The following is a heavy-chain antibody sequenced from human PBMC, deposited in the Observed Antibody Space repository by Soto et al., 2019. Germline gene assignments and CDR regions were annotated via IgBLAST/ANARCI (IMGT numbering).Heavy chain of an antibody. V-gene: IGHV4-31*03. CDR1: GGSISSGGYY. D-gene: IGHD2-8*01. Sequence: SETLSLTCTVSGGSISSGGYYWSWIRQHPGKGLEWIGYIYYSGSTYYNPSLKSRVTISVDTSKNQFSLKLSSVTAADTAVYYCAREGYCTNGACYMAWDYWGQGTLVTVSS. CDR2: IYYSGST. J-gene: IGHJ4*02. CDR3: AREGYCTNGACYMAWDY.